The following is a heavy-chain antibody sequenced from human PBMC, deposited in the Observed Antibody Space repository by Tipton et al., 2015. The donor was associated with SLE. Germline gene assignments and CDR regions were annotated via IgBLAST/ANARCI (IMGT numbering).Heavy chain of an antibody. J-gene: IGHJ4*02. CDR1: GASISASY. CDR3: ARGEYNPFDY. V-gene: IGHV4-4*07. CDR2: IYTSGTT. D-gene: IGHD1-14*01. Sequence: TLSLTCTFSGASISASYWSWIRQPAGKGLEWIGRIYTSGTTNYSPSLKSRVTMSIDTSKNRFSLKLTSVTAADTAVYYCARGEYNPFDYWGQGTLVTVSS.